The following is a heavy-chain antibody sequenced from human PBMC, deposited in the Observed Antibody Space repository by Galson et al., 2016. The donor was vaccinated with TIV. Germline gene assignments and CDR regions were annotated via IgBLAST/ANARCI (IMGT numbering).Heavy chain of an antibody. CDR1: GFPFSSYT. J-gene: IGHJ4*02. Sequence: SLRLSCAASGFPFSSYTMHWVRQAPGKGLEWAAIKSYDGGNEYYADSVKGRFTISRDNSKNTLSLQMDSLRIEDTAVYYCARDGHDFWSGGANTLDYWGQGTLVTVSS. CDR3: ARDGHDFWSGGANTLDY. CDR2: KSYDGGNE. V-gene: IGHV3-30*04. D-gene: IGHD3-3*01.